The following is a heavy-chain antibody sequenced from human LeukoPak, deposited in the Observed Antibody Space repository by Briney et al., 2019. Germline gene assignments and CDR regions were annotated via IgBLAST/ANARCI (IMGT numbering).Heavy chain of an antibody. CDR2: ITGSGGST. CDR3: AKGCCSSASCANRADY. D-gene: IGHD2-2*01. V-gene: IGHV3-23*01. Sequence: GGSLRLSCAASGFTFSIYAMSWVRQAPGKGLEWVSAITGSGGSTYYADSVKGRFTISRDNSKNTLYLQMNSLRAEDTAVYYCAKGCCSSASCANRADYWGQGTLVTVSS. CDR1: GFTFSIYA. J-gene: IGHJ4*02.